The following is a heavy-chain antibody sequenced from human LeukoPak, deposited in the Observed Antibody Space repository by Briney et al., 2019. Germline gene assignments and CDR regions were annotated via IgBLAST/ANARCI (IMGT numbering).Heavy chain of an antibody. D-gene: IGHD1-26*01. J-gene: IGHJ6*03. CDR3: ARVSWAYYYMDV. CDR2: IYYSGST. CDR1: GGSISSYY. V-gene: IGHV4-59*01. Sequence: SESLSLTCTVSGGSISSYYWSWIRQPPGKGLEWIGYIYYSGSTNYNPSLKSRVTISVDTSKNQFSLKLSSVTAADTAVYYCARVSWAYYYMDVWGKGTTVTVSS.